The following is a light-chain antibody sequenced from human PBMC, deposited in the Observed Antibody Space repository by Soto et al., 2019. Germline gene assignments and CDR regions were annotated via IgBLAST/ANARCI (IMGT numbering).Light chain of an antibody. CDR1: QSLLHSNGYYY. CDR2: LGS. CDR3: MQALQIWT. J-gene: IGKJ1*01. V-gene: IGKV2-28*01. Sequence: DIVMTQSPLSLPVTPGEPASISCRSSQSLLHSNGYYYLDWYLQKPGQSPQLLIYLGSNRASGVPDRFSGSGSGTDFTLKISRVEDEDVGVYYCMQALQIWTFGQGTKVEIK.